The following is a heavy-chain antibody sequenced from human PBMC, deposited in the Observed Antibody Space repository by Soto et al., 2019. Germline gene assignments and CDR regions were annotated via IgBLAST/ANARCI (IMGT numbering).Heavy chain of an antibody. V-gene: IGHV3-33*01. CDR1: GFTFSSYG. D-gene: IGHD6-13*01. Sequence: QVQLVESGGGVVQPGRSLRLSCAASGFTFSSYGMHWVRQAPGKGLEWVAVIWYDGSNKYYADSVKGRFTISRDNSKNTLYLQMNSLRAEDTAVYYCARRSSSWRSPYYYYGMDVWGQGTTVTVSS. CDR3: ARRSSSWRSPYYYYGMDV. CDR2: IWYDGSNK. J-gene: IGHJ6*02.